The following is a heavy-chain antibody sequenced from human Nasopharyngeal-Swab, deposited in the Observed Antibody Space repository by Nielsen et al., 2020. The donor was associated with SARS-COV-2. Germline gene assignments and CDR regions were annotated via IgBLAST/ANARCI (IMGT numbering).Heavy chain of an antibody. CDR3: ARAGSGSYFSYFDY. D-gene: IGHD1-26*01. CDR2: ISGSGDTT. Sequence: GGSLRLSCAASGFTFSSFAMSWVRQAPGKGLEWVSIISGSGDTTYYADSVKGRFTISRDNSKNTLYLQMNSLRAEDTAVYYCARAGSGSYFSYFDYWGQGTLVTVSS. J-gene: IGHJ4*02. CDR1: GFTFSSFA. V-gene: IGHV3-23*01.